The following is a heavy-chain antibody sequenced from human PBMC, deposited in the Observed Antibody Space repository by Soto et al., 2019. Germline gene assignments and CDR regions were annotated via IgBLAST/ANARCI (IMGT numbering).Heavy chain of an antibody. Sequence: GGSLRLSCSASGFTFSSYAMHWVRQAPGKGLEYVSAISSNGGSTYYADSVKGRFTISRDNSKNTLYLQMSSLRAEDTAVYYCVKAKVYYYGPGGYFDLWGRGTLVTVSS. CDR1: GFTFSSYA. J-gene: IGHJ2*01. CDR2: ISSNGGST. D-gene: IGHD3-10*01. V-gene: IGHV3-64D*06. CDR3: VKAKVYYYGPGGYFDL.